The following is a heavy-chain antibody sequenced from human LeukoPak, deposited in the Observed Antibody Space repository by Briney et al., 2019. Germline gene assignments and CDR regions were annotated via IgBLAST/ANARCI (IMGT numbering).Heavy chain of an antibody. Sequence: SETLSLTCTVSGGSISSSSYYWGWIRQPPGKGLEWIGSIYYSGSTYYNPSLKSRVTISVDTSKNQFSLKLSSVTAADTAVYYCARQNSSSWYLPRSFDYWGQGTLVTVSS. D-gene: IGHD6-13*01. CDR3: ARQNSSSWYLPRSFDY. CDR1: GGSISSSSYY. CDR2: IYYSGST. J-gene: IGHJ4*02. V-gene: IGHV4-39*01.